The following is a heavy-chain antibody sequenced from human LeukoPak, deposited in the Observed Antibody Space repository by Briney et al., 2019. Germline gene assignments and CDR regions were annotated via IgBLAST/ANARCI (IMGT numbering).Heavy chain of an antibody. V-gene: IGHV3-7*01. CDR3: DREYFYNSSGYRAIRY. J-gene: IGHJ4*02. CDR1: GFTFSDFW. Sequence: GGSLTLSCAASGFTFSDFWMAWFRQAPGKELEGVANIKEDGSEKYYVDSVKGRFIISRDNAKNSLYLQMNSLRAEHTDVYYCDREYFYNSSGYRAIRYWGQGTLVTVSS. D-gene: IGHD3-22*01. CDR2: IKEDGSEK.